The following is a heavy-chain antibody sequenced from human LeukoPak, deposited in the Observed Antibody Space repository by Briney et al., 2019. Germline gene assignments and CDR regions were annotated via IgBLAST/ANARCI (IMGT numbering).Heavy chain of an antibody. CDR1: GGSISSGDYY. D-gene: IGHD1-14*01. CDR3: ARDRSNPNLRWSYYFDY. CDR2: IYYSGST. J-gene: IGHJ4*01. Sequence: SQTLSLTCTVSGGSISSGDYYWSWIRQPPGKGLEWIGYIYYSGSTYYNPSLKSRVTISVDTSKNQFSLKLSSVTAADTAVYYCARDRSNPNLRWSYYFDYWGHGTLVTVSS. V-gene: IGHV4-30-4*08.